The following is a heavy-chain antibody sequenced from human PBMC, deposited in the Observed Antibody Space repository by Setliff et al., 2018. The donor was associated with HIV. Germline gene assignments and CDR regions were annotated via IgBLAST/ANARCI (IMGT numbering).Heavy chain of an antibody. J-gene: IGHJ6*02. Sequence: VASVKVSCKASGGTFSSYAISWVRQAPGQGLEWMGGIIPIFGTANYAQKFQGRVTITTDESTSTAYMELSSLRSEDTAVYYCARALWVDGDYYYGMDVWGQGTTVTVSS. V-gene: IGHV1-69*05. D-gene: IGHD5-18*01. CDR2: IIPIFGTA. CDR1: GGTFSSYA. CDR3: ARALWVDGDYYYGMDV.